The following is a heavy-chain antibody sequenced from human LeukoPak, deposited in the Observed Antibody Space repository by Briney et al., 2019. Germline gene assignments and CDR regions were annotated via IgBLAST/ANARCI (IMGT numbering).Heavy chain of an antibody. Sequence: SQTLSLTCAVSGGSISSGGYSWSWIRQPPGKGLEWIGYIYYSVNTYYSPSLKSRVTISVDTSKKQFSLKLSSVTAADTAVYYCARVSSGWDYYMDVWGKGTTVTVSS. J-gene: IGHJ6*03. CDR2: IYYSVNT. CDR3: ARVSSGWDYYMDV. CDR1: GGSISSGGYS. D-gene: IGHD3-22*01. V-gene: IGHV4-30-4*07.